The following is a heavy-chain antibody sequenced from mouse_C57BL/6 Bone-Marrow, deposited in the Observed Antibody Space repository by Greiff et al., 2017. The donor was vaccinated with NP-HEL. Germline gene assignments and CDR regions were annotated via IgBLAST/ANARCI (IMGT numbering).Heavy chain of an antibody. Sequence: QVQLQQSGPELVKPGASVKISCKASGYSFTSYYIHWVKQRPGQGLEWIGWIYPGSGNPKYNEKFKGKATLTADTSSSTAYMQLSSLTSEDSAVYYCARGEFYYGSSWVAYWGQGTLVTVSA. V-gene: IGHV1-66*01. CDR2: IYPGSGNP. CDR3: ARGEFYYGSSWVAY. J-gene: IGHJ3*01. D-gene: IGHD1-1*01. CDR1: GYSFTSYY.